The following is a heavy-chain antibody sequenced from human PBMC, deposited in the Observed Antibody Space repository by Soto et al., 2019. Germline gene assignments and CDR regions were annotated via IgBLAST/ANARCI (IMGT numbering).Heavy chain of an antibody. J-gene: IGHJ6*02. Sequence: GSLSLTCTVSGGSISSSSYYWGWIRQPPGKGLEWIGSIYYSGSTYYNPSLKSRVTISVDTSKNQFSLKLSSVTAADTAVYYCARLEWGSGGAAEGYYYGMDVWGQGTTVTVSS. CDR3: ARLEWGSGGAAEGYYYGMDV. CDR1: GGSISSSSYY. D-gene: IGHD2-15*01. CDR2: IYYSGST. V-gene: IGHV4-39*01.